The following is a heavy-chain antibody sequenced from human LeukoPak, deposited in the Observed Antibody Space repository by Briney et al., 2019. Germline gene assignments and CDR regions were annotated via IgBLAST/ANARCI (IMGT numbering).Heavy chain of an antibody. CDR1: GFTFSSYA. CDR2: ISGSGGST. J-gene: IGHJ4*02. Sequence: GGSLRLSCAASGFTFSSYAMSWVRQAPGKGLAWVSAISGSGGSTYYADSVKGRSTISRDNAKNTLYLQMNSLRAEDTAVYYCAKGPTHMGIAAADPFDYWGQGTLVTVSS. V-gene: IGHV3-23*01. CDR3: AKGPTHMGIAAADPFDY. D-gene: IGHD6-13*01.